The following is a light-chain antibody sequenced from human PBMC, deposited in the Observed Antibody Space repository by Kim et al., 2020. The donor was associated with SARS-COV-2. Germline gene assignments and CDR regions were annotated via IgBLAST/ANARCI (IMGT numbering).Light chain of an antibody. CDR2: DAS. Sequence: EIVLTQSPATLSLSPGERATLSCRASQSVSSYLAWYQQRPGQAPRLLIYDASSRATGIPARFSGCGSGIDFTLTISSLEPEDFAVYYCQQRSHWPPTFGGGTKVDIK. J-gene: IGKJ4*01. CDR3: QQRSHWPPT. V-gene: IGKV3-11*01. CDR1: QSVSSY.